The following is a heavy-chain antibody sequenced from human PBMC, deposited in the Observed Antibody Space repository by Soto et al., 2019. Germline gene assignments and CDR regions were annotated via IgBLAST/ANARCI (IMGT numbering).Heavy chain of an antibody. CDR1: GFTFGTTD. CDR2: IDGSGGIT. CDR3: VKNSVWFNP. D-gene: IGHD3-10*01. Sequence: QLLQSGGGLVQPGGSLTLSCAASGFTFGTTDMSWVRQAPGEGLEWVSTIDGSGGITYYAASVKGRFTSSRDNSRNTAYLQMNSLRVNDTALFYSVKNSVWFNPWGQGDLVTGSS. J-gene: IGHJ5*02. V-gene: IGHV3-23*01.